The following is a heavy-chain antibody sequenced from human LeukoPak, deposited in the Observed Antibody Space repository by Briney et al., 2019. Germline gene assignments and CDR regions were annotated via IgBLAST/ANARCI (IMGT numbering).Heavy chain of an antibody. J-gene: IGHJ3*02. CDR2: ISAYNGNT. V-gene: IGHV1-18*01. Sequence: ASVKVSCKASGYTFTSYGISWVRQAPGQGLEWMGWISAYNGNTNYAQKLQGRVTMTTDTSTSTAYMELRSLRSDDTAVYYCARVPCDFWSGYYNPRAAFDIWGQGTMVTVSS. CDR1: GYTFTSYG. D-gene: IGHD3-3*01. CDR3: ARVPCDFWSGYYNPRAAFDI.